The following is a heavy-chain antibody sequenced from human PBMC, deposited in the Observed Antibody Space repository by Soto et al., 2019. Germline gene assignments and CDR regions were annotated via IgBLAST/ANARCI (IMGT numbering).Heavy chain of an antibody. Sequence: GGSLRLSCATSGFPFSAFARNWVRHAPGKGLEWVSTISSGGGNSYYADSVKGRFTMSRDNAKNTVILQMNSLRADDTAVYYCAKSEVADIVYFGMDVWGQGTTVTVSS. D-gene: IGHD2-15*01. CDR3: AKSEVADIVYFGMDV. V-gene: IGHV3-23*01. CDR2: ISSGGGNS. CDR1: GFPFSAFA. J-gene: IGHJ6*02.